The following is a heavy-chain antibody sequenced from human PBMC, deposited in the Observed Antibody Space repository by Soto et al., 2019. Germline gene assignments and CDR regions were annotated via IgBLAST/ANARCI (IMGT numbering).Heavy chain of an antibody. CDR3: AKSTGTGHDAFHI. CDR1: GFTFSTYG. CDR2: ISFDGSYK. Sequence: GGSLRLSCAASGFTFSTYGMHWVRQAPGKGLEWVAVISFDGSYKYYPDPVKGRFTISRDNSKNSLYLQMNSLRADDTAVYYCAKSTGTGHDAFHIWGQGTMVTV. V-gene: IGHV3-30*18. J-gene: IGHJ3*02.